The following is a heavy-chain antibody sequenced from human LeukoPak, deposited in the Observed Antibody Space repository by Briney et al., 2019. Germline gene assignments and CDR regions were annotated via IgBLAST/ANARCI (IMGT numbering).Heavy chain of an antibody. D-gene: IGHD5-18*01. CDR3: ARQGGYSYGDPFDY. CDR1: GGSISSHY. CDR2: IYYSGST. V-gene: IGHV4-59*11. Sequence: SETLSLTCTVSGGSISSHYWSWIRQPPGKGLEWIGYIYYSGSTNYNPSLKSRVTVSVDTSKSQFSLKLSSVTAADTAVYYCARQGGYSYGDPFDYWGQGTLVTVSS. J-gene: IGHJ4*02.